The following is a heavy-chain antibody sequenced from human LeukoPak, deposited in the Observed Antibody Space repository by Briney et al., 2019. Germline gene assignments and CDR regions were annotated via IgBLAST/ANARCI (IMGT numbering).Heavy chain of an antibody. CDR3: ARDLKQLYYYGMDV. CDR2: IIPILDIA. J-gene: IGHJ6*02. V-gene: IGHV1-69*04. Sequence: SVKVSCKASGGTFSSYAISWVRQAPGQGLEWMGRIIPILDIANYAQKFQGRVAITADKSTSTAYMELSSLRSEDTAVYYCARDLKQLYYYGMDVWGQGTTVTVSS. CDR1: GGTFSSYA. D-gene: IGHD5-18*01.